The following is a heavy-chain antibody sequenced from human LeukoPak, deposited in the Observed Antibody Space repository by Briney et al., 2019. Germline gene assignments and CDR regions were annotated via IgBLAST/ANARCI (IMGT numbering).Heavy chain of an antibody. D-gene: IGHD2-2*01. V-gene: IGHV4-59*01. J-gene: IGHJ4*02. CDR3: ARVPSSRAPFDC. CDR1: DGSITNYD. Sequence: SETLSLTCTVSDGSITNYDWSWVRQPPGKGLEFIGHVHYSGTTNYNPSLRSRVTISVDTSKNQFSLKLSSVTAADAAVYYCARVPSSRAPFDCWGQGTLVTVSS. CDR2: VHYSGTT.